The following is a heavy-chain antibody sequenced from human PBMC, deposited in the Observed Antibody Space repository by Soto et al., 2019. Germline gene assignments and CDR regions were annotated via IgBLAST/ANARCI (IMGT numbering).Heavy chain of an antibody. CDR2: INPNSGDT. Sequence: QVQLVQSGAEVKKPGASVKVSCKASGYIFTAFYVHWVRQAPGQGLEWMGWINPNSGDTNYAQKFQGWVTMTRDTSITTAYMELSRLTSVDTAVYYCARARRVSKYYLDQWGQGTLVTVSS. CDR3: ARARRVSKYYLDQ. V-gene: IGHV1-2*04. D-gene: IGHD2-8*01. CDR1: GYIFTAFY. J-gene: IGHJ4*02.